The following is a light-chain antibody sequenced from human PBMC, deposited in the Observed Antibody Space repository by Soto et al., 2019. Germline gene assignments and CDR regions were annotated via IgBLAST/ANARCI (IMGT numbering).Light chain of an antibody. Sequence: DIQMTQSTSSLSASVGDRVTITCRASQTINTYLNWYQQKLGKAPKLLIYAAFTLQSGVPSRFSGSGSGTDFTLAISSLQPEDFATYYCQQSYSIPRTFGQGNKLQIK. V-gene: IGKV1-39*01. CDR1: QTINTY. J-gene: IGKJ2*01. CDR2: AAF. CDR3: QQSYSIPRT.